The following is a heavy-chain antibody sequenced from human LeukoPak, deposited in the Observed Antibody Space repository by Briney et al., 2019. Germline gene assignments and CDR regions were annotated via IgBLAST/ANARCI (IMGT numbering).Heavy chain of an antibody. D-gene: IGHD3-10*01. Sequence: GASVKVSCKSSGYTFTDYCMHWVRRAPGQGLEWMGWINPNSGGTEYAQKFQGRVTLTRDTSITTAYMELRRLRSDDTAVYYCARGAGGVTFGKLSYFDYWGQGTLVTISS. CDR2: INPNSGGT. CDR3: ARGAGGVTFGKLSYFDY. CDR1: GYTFTDYC. V-gene: IGHV1-2*02. J-gene: IGHJ4*02.